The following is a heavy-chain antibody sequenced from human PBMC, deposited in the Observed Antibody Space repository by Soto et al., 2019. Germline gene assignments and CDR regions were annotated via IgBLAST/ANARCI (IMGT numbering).Heavy chain of an antibody. CDR2: IYWDDDK. CDR3: AYLPCSGGSCYWFSYSGMDF. J-gene: IGHJ6*02. D-gene: IGHD2-15*01. Sequence: QITLKESGPTLVKPTQTLTLTCTFSGFSLSTSGVGVAWIRQPPGKALEWLALIYWDDDKRYRPSLETRLTTTKDTSKNQVVLTMTNMASVDTATYYCAYLPCSGGSCYWFSYSGMDFWGQGTTVTVSS. V-gene: IGHV2-5*02. CDR1: GFSLSTSGVG.